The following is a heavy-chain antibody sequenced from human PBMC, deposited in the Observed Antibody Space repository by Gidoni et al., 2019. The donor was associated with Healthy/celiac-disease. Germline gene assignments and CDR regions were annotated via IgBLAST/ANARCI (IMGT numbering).Heavy chain of an antibody. J-gene: IGHJ4*02. CDR3: ARGGYSYGPPVYFDY. CDR2: INHSGST. D-gene: IGHD5-18*01. V-gene: IGHV4-34*01. CDR1: GGSFSGYY. Sequence: KPSETLSLTCAVYGGSFSGYYWRWIRQPPGKGLEWIGEINHSGSTNYNPSLKSRVTISVDTSKNQFSLKLSSVTAADTAVYYCARGGYSYGPPVYFDYWGQGTLVTVSS.